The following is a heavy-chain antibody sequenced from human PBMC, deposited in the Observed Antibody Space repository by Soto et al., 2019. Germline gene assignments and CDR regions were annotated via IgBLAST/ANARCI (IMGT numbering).Heavy chain of an antibody. CDR2: VNHSGGT. D-gene: IGHD2-15*01. CDR3: ARQLGYCSGINCDDRPR. CDR1: GDSLSGYY. Sequence: QVQLQQWGAGLLKPSETLSLTCAVYGDSLSGYYWSWIRQPPGKGLEWIGEVNHSGGTNYNPSLQSRVTISVDTSKNQFSRKLRSVTAADTAVYYCARQLGYCSGINCDDRPRWGQGIVVTVSS. V-gene: IGHV4-34*01. J-gene: IGHJ4*02.